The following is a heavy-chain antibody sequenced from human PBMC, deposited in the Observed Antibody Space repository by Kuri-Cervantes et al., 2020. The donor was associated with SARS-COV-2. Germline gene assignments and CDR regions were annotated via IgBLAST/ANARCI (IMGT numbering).Heavy chain of an antibody. CDR1: GYTFTSNS. J-gene: IGHJ6*02. Sequence: ASAQVSCKASGYTFTSNSITWVRQAPGQGLGWMGCISVYNGQMDYAPKFLGRVTMTADTSTSTAYMDLRSLRSDETAVYYCATDGWVRGVTIFYYYGMDVWGQGTTVTVSS. CDR3: ATDGWVRGVTIFYYYGMDV. CDR2: ISVYNGQM. D-gene: IGHD3-10*01. V-gene: IGHV1-18*01.